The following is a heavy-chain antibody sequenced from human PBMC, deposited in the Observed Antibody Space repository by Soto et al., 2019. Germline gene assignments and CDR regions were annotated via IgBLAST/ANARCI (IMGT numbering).Heavy chain of an antibody. J-gene: IGHJ6*02. CDR3: ARDRRRIRGGMDV. Sequence: QVPLEESGGGVVQPGRSLRLSCAASGFTCSSYGMHWVRQAPGKGLEWVAVIWYDGSNKYYADSVKGRFTISRDNSKNTLYLQMNSLRAEDTAVYYCARDRRRIRGGMDVWGQGTTVTVSS. CDR1: GFTCSSYG. CDR2: IWYDGSNK. D-gene: IGHD3-10*01. V-gene: IGHV3-33*01.